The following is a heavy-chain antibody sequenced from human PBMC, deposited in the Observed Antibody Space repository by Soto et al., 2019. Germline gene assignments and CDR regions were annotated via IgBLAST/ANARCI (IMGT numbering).Heavy chain of an antibody. V-gene: IGHV3-73*02. CDR2: IRSKPHSHAS. CDR1: GFSFSDSC. CDR3: CGQDTAVACHDN. J-gene: IGHJ4*02. Sequence: EVQLEESGGGLIHPGGSLRLSCAASGFSFSDSCVNWVRQAAGKGLEWIGRIRSKPHSHASHSAASLEGRFTISCDDLKTTAYLKLSGMKTEEKALYYCCGQDTAVACHDNCGQGTLFALAS. D-gene: IGHD6-19*01.